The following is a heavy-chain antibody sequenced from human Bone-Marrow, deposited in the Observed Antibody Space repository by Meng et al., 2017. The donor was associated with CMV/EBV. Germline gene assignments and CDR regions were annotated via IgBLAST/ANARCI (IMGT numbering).Heavy chain of an antibody. CDR1: GYSFSPYY. CDR3: ARGKYSGGYYPLDY. Sequence: GQLQQWGAGLLKPSATLSLTCAVYGYSFSPYYWTWIRQPPGKGLEWIGEINHSGSTNYNPSLKSRVTISVDTSKNQFSLKLTSVTAADSALYYCARGKYSGGYYPLDYWGQGTLVTVSS. CDR2: INHSGST. J-gene: IGHJ4*02. D-gene: IGHD3-22*01. V-gene: IGHV4-34*01.